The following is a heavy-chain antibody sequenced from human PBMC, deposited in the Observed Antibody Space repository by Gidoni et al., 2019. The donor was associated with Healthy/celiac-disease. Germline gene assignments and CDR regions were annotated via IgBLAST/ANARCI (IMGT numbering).Heavy chain of an antibody. J-gene: IGHJ6*02. D-gene: IGHD3-10*01. CDR3: AREGLLWFGEFAGMDV. CDR2: IYHSGST. CDR1: GGSISSGGYS. Sequence: QLQLQESGSGLVKPSQTLSLTCAVSGGSISSGGYSWSWIRQPPGKGLEWIGYIYHSGSTYYNPSLKSRVTISVDRSKNQFSLKLSSVTAADTAVYYCAREGLLWFGEFAGMDVWGQGTTVTVSS. V-gene: IGHV4-30-2*01.